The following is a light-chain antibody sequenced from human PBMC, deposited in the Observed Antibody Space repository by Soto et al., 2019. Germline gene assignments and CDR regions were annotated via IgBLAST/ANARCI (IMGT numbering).Light chain of an antibody. CDR1: QSCITSY. J-gene: IGKJ1*01. CDR3: QQYHSSPRT. Sequence: EILLTQSPGTLSLSPGEISTLSCRSSQSCITSYLSLYQQKPGQAPRLLIYGASTRATGIPDRFSGSGSGTDFTLTISRLEPEDSAVYYCQQYHSSPRTFGQGTKVDI. V-gene: IGKV3-20*01. CDR2: GAS.